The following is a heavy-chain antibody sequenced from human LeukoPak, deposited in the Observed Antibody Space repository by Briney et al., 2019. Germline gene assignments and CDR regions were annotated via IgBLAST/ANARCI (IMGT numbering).Heavy chain of an antibody. D-gene: IGHD3-9*01. CDR2: INHSGST. J-gene: IGHJ4*02. V-gene: IGHV4-34*01. CDR1: GGSFSGYY. CDR3: TRGDWAPRFFY. Sequence: SETLSLTCAVFGGSFSGYYWSWIRQPPGKGLEWIGEINHSGSTNYNPSLKSRVTISVDTSKNQFSLELSSVTAADTAVYYCTRGDWAPRFFYWGQGTLATVSS.